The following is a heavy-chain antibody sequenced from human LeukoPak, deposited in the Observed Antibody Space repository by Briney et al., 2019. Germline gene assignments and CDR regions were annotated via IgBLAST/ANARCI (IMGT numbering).Heavy chain of an antibody. Sequence: GGSLRLSCAASRFTFSSYSMNWVRQAPGKGLEWVSSISSSSSYIYYADSVKGRFTISRDNAKNSLYLQMNSLRAEDTAVYYCARGGGRNTGYFDYWGQGTLVTVSS. V-gene: IGHV3-21*01. J-gene: IGHJ4*02. CDR2: ISSSSSYI. CDR3: ARGGGRNTGYFDY. D-gene: IGHD3-10*01. CDR1: RFTFSSYS.